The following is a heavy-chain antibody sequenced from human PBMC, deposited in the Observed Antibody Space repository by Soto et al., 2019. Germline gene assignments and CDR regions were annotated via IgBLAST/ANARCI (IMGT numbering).Heavy chain of an antibody. D-gene: IGHD6-13*01. Sequence: PSETLSLTCTVSGGSISSGGYYWSWIRQPPGKGLEWIGYIYYSGSTYYNPSLKSRVTISVDTSKNQFSLKLSSVTAADTAVYYCARVPTSAEAIYYYYGMDVWGQGTTVTVSS. CDR1: GGSISSGGYY. J-gene: IGHJ6*02. CDR2: IYYSGST. CDR3: ARVPTSAEAIYYYYGMDV. V-gene: IGHV4-30-4*01.